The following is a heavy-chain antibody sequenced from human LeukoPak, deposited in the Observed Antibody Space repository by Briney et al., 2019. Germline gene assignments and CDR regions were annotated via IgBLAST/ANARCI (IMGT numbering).Heavy chain of an antibody. CDR1: GFTFSSYA. J-gene: IGHJ5*02. Sequence: GGSLRLSCAASGFTFSSYAMSWVRQAPGKGLEWVSAISGSGGSTYYADSVKGRFTISRGNSKNTLYLQMNSLRAEDTAVYYCAKDLRGDDSSGYLNWFDPWGQGTLVTVSS. D-gene: IGHD3-22*01. CDR2: ISGSGGST. V-gene: IGHV3-23*01. CDR3: AKDLRGDDSSGYLNWFDP.